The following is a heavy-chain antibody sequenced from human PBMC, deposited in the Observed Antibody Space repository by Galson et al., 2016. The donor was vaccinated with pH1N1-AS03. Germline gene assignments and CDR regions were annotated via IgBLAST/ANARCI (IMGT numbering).Heavy chain of an antibody. Sequence: ETLSLTCTVSGGSFSSNCWGWIRQPPGQGLEWIGSIYYSGTTYYTSSLKSRVTISVDTSKNEFSLRLTSVTAADTAVYYCARPLAVTDAFDIWGQGTMVTIS. J-gene: IGHJ3*02. CDR3: ARPLAVTDAFDI. D-gene: IGHD2-21*02. CDR1: GGSFSSNC. CDR2: IYYSGTT. V-gene: IGHV4-39*01.